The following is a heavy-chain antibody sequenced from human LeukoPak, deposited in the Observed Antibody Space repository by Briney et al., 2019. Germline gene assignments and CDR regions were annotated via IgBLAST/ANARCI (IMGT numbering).Heavy chain of an antibody. CDR3: ARCIATEWLFFNWFDP. CDR1: GYTFTGYY. J-gene: IGHJ5*02. D-gene: IGHD3-3*01. CDR2: IIPIFGTA. Sequence: GASAKVSCKASGYTFTGYYMHWVRQAPGQGLEWMGGIIPIFGTANYAQKFQGRVTITADESTSTAYMELSSLRSEDTAVYYCARCIATEWLFFNWFDPWGQGTLVTVSS. V-gene: IGHV1-69*13.